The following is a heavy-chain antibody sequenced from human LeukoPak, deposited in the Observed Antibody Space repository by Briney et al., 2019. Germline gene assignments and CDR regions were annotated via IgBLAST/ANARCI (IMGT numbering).Heavy chain of an antibody. CDR1: GGSISSGGYS. D-gene: IGHD3-3*01. V-gene: IGHV4-30-2*01. J-gene: IGHJ6*02. CDR3: ARGGSSTIFGVVIWPPQSDYGMDV. Sequence: PSQTLSLTCAVSGGSISSGGYSWSWIRQPPGKGLEWIGYIYHSGSTNYNPSLKSRVTISVDTSKNQFSLKLSSVTAADTAVYYCARGGSSTIFGVVIWPPQSDYGMDVWGQGTTVTVSS. CDR2: IYHSGST.